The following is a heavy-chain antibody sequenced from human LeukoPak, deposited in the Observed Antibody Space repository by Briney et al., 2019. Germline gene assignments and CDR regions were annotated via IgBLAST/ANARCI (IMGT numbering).Heavy chain of an antibody. CDR1: GFTFRTSG. V-gene: IGHV3-30*18. Sequence: TGGSLRLSCAASGFTFRTSGMHWVRQAPGKGLEWVAVISYDGSNKYYADSVKGRFTISRDNSKNTLYLQMNSLRAEDTAVYYCAKELSGWYHYYYGMDVWGQGTTVTVSS. J-gene: IGHJ6*02. D-gene: IGHD6-19*01. CDR2: ISYDGSNK. CDR3: AKELSGWYHYYYGMDV.